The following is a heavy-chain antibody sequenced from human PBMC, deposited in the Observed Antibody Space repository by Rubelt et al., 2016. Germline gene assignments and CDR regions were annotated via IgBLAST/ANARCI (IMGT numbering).Heavy chain of an antibody. CDR3: AKEDRSVRGNWFDP. CDR1: TFSSYA. D-gene: IGHD3-22*01. CDR2: ISYDRSNK. J-gene: IGHJ5*02. Sequence: TFSSYAMHWVRQAPGKGLEWVAVISYDRSNKYYADSVKGRFTISRDNSKNTLYLQMNSLRAEDTAVYYCAKEDRSVRGNWFDPWGQGTLVTVSS. V-gene: IGHV3-30*04.